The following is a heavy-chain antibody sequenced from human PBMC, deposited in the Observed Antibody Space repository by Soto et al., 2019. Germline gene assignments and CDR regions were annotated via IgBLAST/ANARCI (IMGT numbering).Heavy chain of an antibody. J-gene: IGHJ6*03. Sequence: GASVKVSCKASGYTFTSYGISWGRQAPGQRLEWMGWISAYNGNTNYAQKLQGRVTMTTDTSTSTAYMELRSLRSDDTAVYYCARLGYDFWSGYRFYYYYYMDVWGKGTTVTVSS. V-gene: IGHV1-18*01. CDR2: ISAYNGNT. CDR1: GYTFTSYG. CDR3: ARLGYDFWSGYRFYYYYYMDV. D-gene: IGHD3-3*01.